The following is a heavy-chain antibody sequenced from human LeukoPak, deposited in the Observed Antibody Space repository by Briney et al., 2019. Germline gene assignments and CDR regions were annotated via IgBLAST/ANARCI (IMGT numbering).Heavy chain of an antibody. Sequence: SVKVSRKASRGTFSSYAISWVRQAPGQGLEWMGRISPILGIANYAQKFQGRVTITADKSTSTAYMELSSLRSEDTAVYYCARDLPGDVWGQGTTVTVSS. CDR2: ISPILGIA. J-gene: IGHJ6*02. CDR3: ARDLPGDV. CDR1: RGTFSSYA. V-gene: IGHV1-69*04.